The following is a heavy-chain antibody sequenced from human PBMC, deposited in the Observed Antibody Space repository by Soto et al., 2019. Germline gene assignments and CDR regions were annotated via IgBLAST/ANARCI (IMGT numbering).Heavy chain of an antibody. CDR2: ISGSGGST. CDR3: AKGGLVRGSGSYYYYYYYMDV. V-gene: IGHV3-23*01. D-gene: IGHD3-10*01. J-gene: IGHJ6*03. CDR1: GFTFSSYA. Sequence: GGSLRLSCAASGFTFSSYAMSWVRQAPGKGLEWVSAISGSGGSTYYADSVKGRFTISRDNSKNTLYLQMNSLRAEDTAVYYCAKGGLVRGSGSYYYYYYYMDVWGKGTTVTVSS.